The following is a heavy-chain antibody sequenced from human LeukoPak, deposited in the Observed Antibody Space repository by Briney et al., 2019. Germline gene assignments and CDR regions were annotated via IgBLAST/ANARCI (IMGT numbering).Heavy chain of an antibody. D-gene: IGHD3-10*01. CDR2: ISGSGGST. CDR1: GFTFSSYG. V-gene: IGHV3-23*01. CDR3: AKEEWGFGEFPLFMDV. J-gene: IGHJ6*03. Sequence: GGSLRLSCAASGFTFSSYGMSWVRQAPGKGLEWVSAISGSGGSTYYADSVKGRFTISRDKSKNTLYLQMNSLRAEDTAVYYCAKEEWGFGEFPLFMDVWGKGTTVTISS.